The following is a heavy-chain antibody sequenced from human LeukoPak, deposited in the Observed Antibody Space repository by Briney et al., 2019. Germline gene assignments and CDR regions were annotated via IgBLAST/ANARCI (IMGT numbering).Heavy chain of an antibody. CDR2: IYHSGST. D-gene: IGHD3-3*01. V-gene: IGHV4-4*02. J-gene: IGHJ3*02. CDR3: ARDTYYDFWSGYYTGRGAFDI. CDR1: GGSISSSNW. Sequence: SETLSLTCAVSGGSISSSNWWSWVRQPPGKGLEWIGEIYHSGSTNYNPSLKSRVTMSVDKSKNQFSLKLSSVTAADTAVYYCARDTYYDFWSGYYTGRGAFDIWGQGTMVTVSS.